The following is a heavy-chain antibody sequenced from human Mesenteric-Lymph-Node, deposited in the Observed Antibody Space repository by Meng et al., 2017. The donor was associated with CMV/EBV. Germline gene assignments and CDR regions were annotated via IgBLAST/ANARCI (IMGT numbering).Heavy chain of an antibody. Sequence: GGSLRLSCAVSGLTFDSYEFSWVRQAPGAGLEWVSSISSSSSYIYYADSVKGRFTISRDNAKNSLYLQMNSLRAEDTAVYYCASSIYTGFGVVILYFQHWGQGTLVTVSS. D-gene: IGHD3-3*01. CDR2: ISSSSSYI. CDR1: GLTFDSYE. CDR3: ASSIYTGFGVVILYFQH. V-gene: IGHV3-21*01. J-gene: IGHJ1*01.